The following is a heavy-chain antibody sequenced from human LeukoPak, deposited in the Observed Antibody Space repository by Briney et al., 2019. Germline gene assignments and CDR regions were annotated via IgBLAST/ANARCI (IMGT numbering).Heavy chain of an antibody. V-gene: IGHV3-23*01. Sequence: GGSLRLSCAASGFTFSSYAMSWVRQAPGKGLEWVSAISGSGGSTYYADSVKGRFTISRDNSKNTLYLQMNSLRAEDTAVYYCARGGGYCSSTSCYPNWFDPWGQGTLVTVSS. CDR3: ARGGGYCSSTSCYPNWFDP. CDR2: ISGSGGST. D-gene: IGHD2-2*01. J-gene: IGHJ5*02. CDR1: GFTFSSYA.